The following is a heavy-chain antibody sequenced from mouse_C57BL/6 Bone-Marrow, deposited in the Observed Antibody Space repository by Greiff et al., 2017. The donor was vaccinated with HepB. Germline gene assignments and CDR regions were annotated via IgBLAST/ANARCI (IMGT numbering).Heavy chain of an antibody. J-gene: IGHJ1*03. CDR2: IWTGGGT. CDR1: GFSLTSYA. Sequence: VKLVVSGPGLVAPSQSLSITCTVSGFSLTSYAISWVRQPPGKGLEWLGVIWTGGGTNYNSALKYRLSISKDNSKSQVFLKMNSLQTDDTARYYCARKGILRYPLGFDVWGTGTTVTVSS. D-gene: IGHD1-1*01. CDR3: ARKGILRYPLGFDV. V-gene: IGHV2-9-1*01.